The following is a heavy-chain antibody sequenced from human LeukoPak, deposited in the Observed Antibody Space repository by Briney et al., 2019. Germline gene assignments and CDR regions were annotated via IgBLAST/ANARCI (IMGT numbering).Heavy chain of an antibody. V-gene: IGHV4-39*07. J-gene: IGHJ4*02. CDR1: GGSISSSSYY. Sequence: PSETLSLTCTVSGGSISSSSYYWGWIRQPPGKGLEWIGSIYHSGSTYYNPSLKSRVTISVDTSKNQFSLKLSSVTAADTAVYYCARGSGYYYWGQGTLVTVSS. D-gene: IGHD3-3*01. CDR3: ARGSGYYY. CDR2: IYHSGST.